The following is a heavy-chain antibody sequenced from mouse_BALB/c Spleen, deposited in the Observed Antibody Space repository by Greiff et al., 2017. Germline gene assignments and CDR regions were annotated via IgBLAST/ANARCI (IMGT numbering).Heavy chain of an antibody. J-gene: IGHJ4*01. CDR2: ISSGGSYT. V-gene: IGHV5-6*01. CDR3: ARGGVKAAMDY. Sequence: EVQVVESGGDLVKPGGSLKLSCAASGFTFSSYGMSWVRQTPDKRLEWVATISSGGSYTYYPDSVKGRFTVSRDNAKNTLYLQMSSLKSEDTAMYYCARGGVKAAMDYWGQGTSVTVSS. D-gene: IGHD2-2*01. CDR1: GFTFSSYG.